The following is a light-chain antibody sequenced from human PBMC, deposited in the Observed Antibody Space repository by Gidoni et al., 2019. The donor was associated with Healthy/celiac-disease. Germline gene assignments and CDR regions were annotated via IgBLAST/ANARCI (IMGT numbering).Light chain of an antibody. CDR3: QQRSNWLT. CDR2: DAS. J-gene: IGKJ4*01. V-gene: IGKV3-11*01. Sequence: RLLIYDASNRATGIPDRLSGRGSGTDFTLTISSLEPEDFAVYYCQQRSNWLTFGGGTKVEIK.